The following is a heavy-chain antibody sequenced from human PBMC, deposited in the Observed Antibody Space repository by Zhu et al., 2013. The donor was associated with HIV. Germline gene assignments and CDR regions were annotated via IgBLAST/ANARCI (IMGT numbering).Heavy chain of an antibody. CDR3: AGDPPAG. CDR2: IIPMFETP. J-gene: IGHJ4*02. CDR1: GYTFTGYY. Sequence: QVQLVQSGAEVKKPGASVKVSCKASGYTFTGYYMHWVRQAPGQGLEWMGAIIPMFETPIYAQNFENRITITADESTDTAYLELSSLRFDDTAVYYCAGDPPAGWGQGTQVTVSS. V-gene: IGHV1-69*01.